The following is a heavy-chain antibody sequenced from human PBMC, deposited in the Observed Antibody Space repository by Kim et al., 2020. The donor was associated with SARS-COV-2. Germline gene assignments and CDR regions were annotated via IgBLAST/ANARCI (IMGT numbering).Heavy chain of an antibody. Sequence: SETLSLTCAVYGGSFSGYYWSWIRQPPGKGLEWIGEINHSGSTNYNPSLKSRVTISVDTSKNQFSLKLSSVTAADTAVYYCARGLNDDFWSGADYWGQGTLVTVSS. V-gene: IGHV4-34*01. D-gene: IGHD3-3*01. CDR1: GGSFSGYY. CDR2: INHSGST. J-gene: IGHJ4*02. CDR3: ARGLNDDFWSGADY.